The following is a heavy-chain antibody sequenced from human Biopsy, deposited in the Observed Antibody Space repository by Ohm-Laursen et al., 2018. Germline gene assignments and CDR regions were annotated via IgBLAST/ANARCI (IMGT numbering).Heavy chain of an antibody. CDR3: ARATNSTGWPYYYFYGMDV. J-gene: IGHJ6*02. Sequence: SETLSLTCPVSGGSISSYYWNWIRQPPGKGLEWIGYIYYSGSTNYNPSLKSRVTISVDTSKNQFSLRLNSVTAADTAVYYCARATNSTGWPYYYFYGMDVWGQGTTVTVSS. CDR2: IYYSGST. V-gene: IGHV4-59*01. CDR1: GGSISSYY. D-gene: IGHD2/OR15-2a*01.